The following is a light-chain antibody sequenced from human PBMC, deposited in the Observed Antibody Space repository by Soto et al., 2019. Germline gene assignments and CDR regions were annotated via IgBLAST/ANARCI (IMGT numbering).Light chain of an antibody. Sequence: DRVITQSPSTLSVSKGERASLSCRASHSVTNNLAWYQQKPGQAPRLLIYGASTRATGIPARFSGSGFGTEFTLTISSLQSEDFALYYCQQYKNWPWTFGQGTKVDI. J-gene: IGKJ1*01. V-gene: IGKV3-15*01. CDR3: QQYKNWPWT. CDR1: HSVTNN. CDR2: GAS.